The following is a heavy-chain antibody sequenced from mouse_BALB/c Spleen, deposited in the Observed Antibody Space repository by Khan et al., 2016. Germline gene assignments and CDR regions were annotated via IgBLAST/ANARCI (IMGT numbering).Heavy chain of an antibody. J-gene: IGHJ4*01. CDR2: IWGDRST. V-gene: IGHV2-6-7*01. CDR3: ARDGWGYYAMDY. CDR1: GFSIIDYG. D-gene: IGHD2-2*01. Sequence: QVQLKQSGPGLVAPSQSLSITCTVSGFSIIDYGVNWVRQPPGKGLEWLGMIWGDRSTDYNSALKSRLNITKDNSKSQVLLKMNRLQTDDTAKYCCARDGWGYYAMDYWGQGTSVTVSS.